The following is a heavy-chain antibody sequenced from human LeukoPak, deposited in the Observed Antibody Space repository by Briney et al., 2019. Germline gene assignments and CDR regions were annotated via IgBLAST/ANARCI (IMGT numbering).Heavy chain of an antibody. V-gene: IGHV3-53*01. D-gene: IGHD3/OR15-3a*01. Sequence: PGGSLRLSCAASGFTVSRKYMSWVRQAPGKGLEWVSVMYSGGSEYYADSVKGRFTISRDNSKNTLYLQMNSLRAEDTAVYYCAKDLRLDYFDYWGQGTLVTVSS. CDR1: GFTVSRKY. J-gene: IGHJ4*02. CDR2: MYSGGSE. CDR3: AKDLRLDYFDY.